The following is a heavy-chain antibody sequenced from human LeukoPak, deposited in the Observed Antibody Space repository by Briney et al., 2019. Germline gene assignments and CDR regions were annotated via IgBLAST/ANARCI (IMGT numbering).Heavy chain of an antibody. CDR1: GGSFSGYY. J-gene: IGHJ4*02. Sequence: SETLSLTCAVYGGSFSGYYWSWIRQPPGKGLEWIGEINHRGSANYNPSLKSRVTLSIDKSKNQFSLNLSSVTAADTAVYYCARARRDSGYYKVDYWGQGTLVTVSP. V-gene: IGHV4-34*01. D-gene: IGHD3-3*01. CDR2: INHRGSA. CDR3: ARARRDSGYYKVDY.